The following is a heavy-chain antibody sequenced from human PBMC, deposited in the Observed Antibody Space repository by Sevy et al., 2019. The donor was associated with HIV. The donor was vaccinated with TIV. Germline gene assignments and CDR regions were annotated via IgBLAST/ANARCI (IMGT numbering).Heavy chain of an antibody. Sequence: GGSLRLSCVASGFIFSTDWMHWVRQAPGKGLVWVSRIDTDGGGTSYADSVKGRFTISRDNAKNTLYLQMNSLRAEDTAVYYCVRDRPGPKHYMDVWGKGTTVTVSS. CDR1: GFIFSTDW. V-gene: IGHV3-74*01. J-gene: IGHJ6*03. CDR2: IDTDGGGT. CDR3: VRDRPGPKHYMDV.